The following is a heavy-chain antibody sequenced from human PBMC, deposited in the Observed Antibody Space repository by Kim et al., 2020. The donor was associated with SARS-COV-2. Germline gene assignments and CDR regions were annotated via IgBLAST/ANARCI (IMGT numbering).Heavy chain of an antibody. V-gene: IGHV1-24*01. Sequence: ETINQQKFQGRVTMTEDTSTDTAYMELSSLRSEDTAVYYCATLEGRYVDYWGQGTLVTVSS. CDR2: ET. CDR3: ATLEGRYVDY. J-gene: IGHJ4*02.